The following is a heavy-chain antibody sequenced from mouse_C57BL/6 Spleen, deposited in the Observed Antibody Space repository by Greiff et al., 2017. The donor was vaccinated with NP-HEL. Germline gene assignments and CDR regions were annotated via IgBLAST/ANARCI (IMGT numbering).Heavy chain of an antibody. CDR3: ARWRRYLISYYFDY. Sequence: VQLQQPGAELVMPGASVKLSCKASGYTFTSYWMHWVKQRPGQGLEWIGEIDPSDSYTNYNQKFKGKSTLTVDKSSSTAYMQLSSLTSEDSAVYYCARWRRYLISYYFDYWGQGTTLTVSS. J-gene: IGHJ2*01. CDR1: GYTFTSYW. V-gene: IGHV1-69*01. CDR2: IDPSDSYT. D-gene: IGHD5-1*01.